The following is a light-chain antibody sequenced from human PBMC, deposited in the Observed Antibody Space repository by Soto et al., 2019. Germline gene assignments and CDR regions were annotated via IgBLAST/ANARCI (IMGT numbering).Light chain of an antibody. CDR2: EVV. V-gene: IGLV2-8*01. CDR1: KHDIGVYDF. Sequence: QPVPTQPPPASGSPGPSVTISCTGTKHDIGVYDFVSWYQHHPGKAPRLIIYEVVQRPSGVPDRFSGSKAGNTAFLTVSGLQAADEADYFCKSYAGSNTYVFGSGTKV. J-gene: IGLJ1*01. CDR3: KSYAGSNTYV.